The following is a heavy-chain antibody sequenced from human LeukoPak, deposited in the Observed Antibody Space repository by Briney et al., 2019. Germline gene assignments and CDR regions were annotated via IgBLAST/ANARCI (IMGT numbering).Heavy chain of an antibody. Sequence: GGSLRLSCTASGCTFSNYAMHWLRQAPGKGLEWVALISYDGSHKYYADSVKGRFTISRDNSKNTLYLQMDSLKTEDTAVYYCTTDPDSSGWKIDYWGQGTLVTVSS. CDR1: GCTFSNYA. D-gene: IGHD6-19*01. CDR3: TTDPDSSGWKIDY. CDR2: ISYDGSHK. V-gene: IGHV3-30*04. J-gene: IGHJ4*02.